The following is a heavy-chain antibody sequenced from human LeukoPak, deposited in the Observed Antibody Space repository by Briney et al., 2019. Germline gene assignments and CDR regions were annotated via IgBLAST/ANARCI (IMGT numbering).Heavy chain of an antibody. CDR1: GFTFSSFA. V-gene: IGHV3-23*01. Sequence: NPGGSLRLSCAASGFTFSSFAMSWVRQAPGQGLEWVSAMSGSGGMTYSADSVKGRFTISRDNSKDTLYMQMNSLSVEDTAIYFCAKGPFFYYDASGYNYFESWGQGTLVTVSS. CDR2: MSGSGGMT. D-gene: IGHD3-22*01. CDR3: AKGPFFYYDASGYNYFES. J-gene: IGHJ4*02.